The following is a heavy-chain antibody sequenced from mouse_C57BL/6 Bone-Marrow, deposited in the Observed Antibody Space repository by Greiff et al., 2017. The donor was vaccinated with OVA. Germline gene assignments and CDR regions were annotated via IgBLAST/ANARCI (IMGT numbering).Heavy chain of an antibody. J-gene: IGHJ2*01. D-gene: IGHD2-1*01. CDR3: ARSGDGNYVFDY. Sequence: QVQLQQSGAELVRPGTSVKVSCKASGYAFTNYLIEWVKQRPGQGLEWIGVINPGRGGTNYNEKFKGKATLAADKSSSTAYMQLSSLTSEDSAVYFCARSGDGNYVFDYWGQGTTLTVSS. CDR2: INPGRGGT. V-gene: IGHV1-54*01. CDR1: GYAFTNYL.